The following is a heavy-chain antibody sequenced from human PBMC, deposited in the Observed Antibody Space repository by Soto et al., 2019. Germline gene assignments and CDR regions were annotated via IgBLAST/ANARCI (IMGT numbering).Heavy chain of an antibody. V-gene: IGHV5-10-1*01. CDR3: ARHTLPSSTGVLHYYYGMDV. CDR2: IDPSDSYT. Sequence: GESLKISCKGSGYSFTSYWISWVRQMPGKGLEWMGRIDPSDSYTNYSPSFQGHVTISADKSISTAYLQWSSLKASDTAMYYCARHTLPSSTGVLHYYYGMDVWGQGTTVTVSS. D-gene: IGHD3-10*01. CDR1: GYSFTSYW. J-gene: IGHJ6*02.